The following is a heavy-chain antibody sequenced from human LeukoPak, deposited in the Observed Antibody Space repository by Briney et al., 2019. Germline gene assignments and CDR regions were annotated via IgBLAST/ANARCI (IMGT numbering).Heavy chain of an antibody. V-gene: IGHV4-59*01. CDR2: IYYSGST. Sequence: SETLSLTCTVSGGSISSYYWSWIRQPPGKGLEWIGYIYYSGSTNYNTSLKSRVTISVDTSKTHFSLILTSVTAADTAVYYCARNYDILDAFDIWGRGTMVTVSS. CDR1: GGSISSYY. CDR3: ARNYDILDAFDI. J-gene: IGHJ3*02. D-gene: IGHD3-9*01.